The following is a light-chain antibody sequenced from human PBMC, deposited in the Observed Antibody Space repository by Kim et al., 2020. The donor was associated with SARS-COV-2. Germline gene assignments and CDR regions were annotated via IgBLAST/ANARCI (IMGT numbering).Light chain of an antibody. CDR1: QSVLYSSNNKNY. J-gene: IGKJ1*01. Sequence: ATINCKSSQSVLYSSNNKNYLAWYQQKPGQPPNLLIYWASTRESGVPDRFSGSGSGTDFTLTISSLQSEDVAVYYCQQYYVPPWTFGQGTKVDIK. CDR2: WAS. V-gene: IGKV4-1*01. CDR3: QQYYVPPWT.